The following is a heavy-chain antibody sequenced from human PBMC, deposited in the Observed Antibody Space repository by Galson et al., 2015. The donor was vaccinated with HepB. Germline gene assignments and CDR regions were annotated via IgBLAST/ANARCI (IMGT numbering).Heavy chain of an antibody. V-gene: IGHV3-48*01. CDR1: GFTFSTYS. CDR3: ARVADADYGDHSHFDS. CDR2: ISRSSSNR. J-gene: IGHJ4*02. D-gene: IGHD4-17*01. Sequence: SLRLSCAASGFTFSTYSMNWVRQAPGKGLEWISYISRSSSNRYYADSVNGRFTISRDDAQNSLYLQINSLRAEDTAVYYCARVADADYGDHSHFDSWGQGTLVTVSS.